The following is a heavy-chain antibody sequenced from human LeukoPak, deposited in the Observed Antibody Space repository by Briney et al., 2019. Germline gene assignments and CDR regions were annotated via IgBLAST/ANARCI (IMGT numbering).Heavy chain of an antibody. CDR2: IDGSSSHI. CDR3: ARGYCGGDCYGD. V-gene: IGHV3-21*01. Sequence: GRSLRLSCAASGFIFSSYGMHWVRQAPGKGLEWVSSIDGSSSHIYYADSVKGRFTISRDNTKSSLYLQMNSLRVEDMAVYYCARGYCGGDCYGDWGQGTLVTVSS. D-gene: IGHD2-21*02. J-gene: IGHJ1*01. CDR1: GFIFSSYG.